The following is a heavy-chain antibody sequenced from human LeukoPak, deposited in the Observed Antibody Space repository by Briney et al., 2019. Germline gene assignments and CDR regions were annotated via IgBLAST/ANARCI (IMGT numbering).Heavy chain of an antibody. D-gene: IGHD3-16*02. CDR1: GGSISNNGYA. CDR2: VFYSKST. Sequence: SETLSLTCTVSGGSISNNGYAWGWTRQPPGKGLEWIGSVFYSKSTYYNPSLKSRVTISIDASRSQFSQNLNSVTAADTAVYYCARALSPWGSYRYPLSYWGQGTLVTVSS. CDR3: ARALSPWGSYRYPLSY. J-gene: IGHJ4*02. V-gene: IGHV4-39*07.